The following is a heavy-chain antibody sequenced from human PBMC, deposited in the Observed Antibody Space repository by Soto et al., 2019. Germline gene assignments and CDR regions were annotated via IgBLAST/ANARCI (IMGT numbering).Heavy chain of an antibody. D-gene: IGHD3-22*01. V-gene: IGHV4-61*08. CDR1: GGSISSGGYY. Sequence: SETLSLTCTVSGGSISSGGYYWTWIRQHPGKGLEWIGYIYYSGSTNYNPSLKSRVTISVDTSKNQFSLKLSSVTAADTAVYYCASHGGYYDSSPDKNIDYWGQGTLVTVSS. CDR2: IYYSGST. J-gene: IGHJ4*02. CDR3: ASHGGYYDSSPDKNIDY.